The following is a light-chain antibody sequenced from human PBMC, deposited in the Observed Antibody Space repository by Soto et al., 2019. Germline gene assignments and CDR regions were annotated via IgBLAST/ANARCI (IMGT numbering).Light chain of an antibody. J-gene: IGKJ1*01. CDR2: AAS. CDR3: QKYNSAPTL. Sequence: DIQMTQSPSSLSASVGDRVTITCRASQGISNYLAWDQQKPGKVPKLLIYAASTLQSGVPSRFSGSGSGTDFTLTISSLQSEDVATYYCQKYNSAPTLFGQGTKVEIK. V-gene: IGKV1-27*01. CDR1: QGISNY.